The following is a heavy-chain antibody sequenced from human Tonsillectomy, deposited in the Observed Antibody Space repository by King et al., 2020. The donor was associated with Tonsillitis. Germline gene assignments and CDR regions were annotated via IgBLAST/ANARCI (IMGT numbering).Heavy chain of an antibody. V-gene: IGHV4-59*01. D-gene: IGHD3-10*01. CDR2: VYYSGST. CDR1: GGSISSSY. CDR3: ARFESVRFPSSYFDY. Sequence: VQLQESGPGLVKPSETLSLTCTVSGGSISSSYCSWIRQPPGKGLEWIGYVYYSGSTNYNPSLKSRVTISVDTSKNQFSLKLSSVTAADTAVYYCARFESVRFPSSYFDYWGRGTLVTVSS. J-gene: IGHJ4*02.